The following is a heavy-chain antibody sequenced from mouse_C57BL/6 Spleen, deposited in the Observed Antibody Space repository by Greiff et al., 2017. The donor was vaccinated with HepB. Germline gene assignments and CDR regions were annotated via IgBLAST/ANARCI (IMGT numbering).Heavy chain of an antibody. Sequence: EVQLQQSGPVLVKPGASVKMSCKASGYTFTDYYMNWVKQSHGKSLEWIGVINPYNGGTSYNQKFKGKATLTVDKSSSTAYMVLNSLTSEDSAVYYCARRLTTVVESGDYWGQSTTLTVSS. J-gene: IGHJ2*01. V-gene: IGHV1-19*01. CDR1: GYTFTDYY. D-gene: IGHD1-1*01. CDR2: INPYNGGT. CDR3: ARRLTTVVESGDY.